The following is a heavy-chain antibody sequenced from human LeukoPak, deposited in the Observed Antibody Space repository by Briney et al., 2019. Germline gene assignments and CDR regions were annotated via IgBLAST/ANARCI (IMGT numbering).Heavy chain of an antibody. CDR2: IYTSGST. Sequence: SETLSLICTVSGGSISSYYWGWIRQPAGKGLEWIGRIYTSGSTNYNPSLKSRVTMSVDTSKNQFSLKLSSVTAADTAVYYCARVPHYYGSGSYSYQDAFDIWGQGTMVTVSS. CDR1: GGSISSYY. D-gene: IGHD3-10*01. J-gene: IGHJ3*02. V-gene: IGHV4-4*07. CDR3: ARVPHYYGSGSYSYQDAFDI.